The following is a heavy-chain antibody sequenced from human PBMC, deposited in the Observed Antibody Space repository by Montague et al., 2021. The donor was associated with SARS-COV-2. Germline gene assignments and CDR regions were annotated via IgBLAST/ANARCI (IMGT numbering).Heavy chain of an antibody. D-gene: IGHD5-18*01. CDR2: IYYSGST. Sequence: SETLSLTCTVSGGSISSSSYYWGWIRQPPGKGLEWIGSIYYSGSTYYNLSLKSRVTISVDTSKNQFSLKLSSVTAADTAVYYCARHVDSYGPYYFDYWGQGTLVTVSS. J-gene: IGHJ4*02. CDR1: GGSISSSSYY. CDR3: ARHVDSYGPYYFDY. V-gene: IGHV4-39*01.